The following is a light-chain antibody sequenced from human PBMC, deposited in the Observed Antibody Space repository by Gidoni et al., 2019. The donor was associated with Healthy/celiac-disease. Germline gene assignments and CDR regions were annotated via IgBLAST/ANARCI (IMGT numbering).Light chain of an antibody. CDR2: LGS. CDR1: QSLLHSNGYNY. CDR3: MQALQTPWT. Sequence: DVVMTQSTLYLPVTAGEASSLSCRASQSLLHSNGYNYLDWYLQKPGQSPQLLIYLGSNRASGVPDRFSGSGSGTDFTLKISRVEAEDVGVYYCMQALQTPWTFGQGTKVEIK. V-gene: IGKV2-28*01. J-gene: IGKJ1*01.